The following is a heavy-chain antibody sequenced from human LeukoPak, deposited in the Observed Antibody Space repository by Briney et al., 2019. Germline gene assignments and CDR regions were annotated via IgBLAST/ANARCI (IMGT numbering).Heavy chain of an antibody. CDR3: ARAGSLSVPAYNWFDP. CDR1: GCTFSSYA. V-gene: IGHV1-69*05. CDR2: IIPIFGTE. Sequence: SVKVSCKASGCTFSSYAISWVRQAPGQGLEWMGGIIPIFGTENYAQKFQGRVTITTDESTSTPYMELSSLRSEDTAVYYCARAGSLSVPAYNWFDPWGQGTLVTVSS. J-gene: IGHJ5*02. D-gene: IGHD3-10*01.